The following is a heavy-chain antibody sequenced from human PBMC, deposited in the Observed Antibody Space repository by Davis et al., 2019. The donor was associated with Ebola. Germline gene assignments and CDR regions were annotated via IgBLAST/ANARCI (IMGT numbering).Heavy chain of an antibody. CDR2: ISSSSGRT. CDR1: GFTFSNAW. J-gene: IGHJ4*02. V-gene: IGHV3-23*01. D-gene: IGHD3-10*01. Sequence: GESLKISCAASGFTFSNAWMSWVRQAPGKGLEWVSSISSSSGRTYYADSVRGRFTISRDNSKNTLYLQLNSLRAEDAAVYYCTRTFYSGSGTYYNPDYWGQGTLVTVSS. CDR3: TRTFYSGSGTYYNPDY.